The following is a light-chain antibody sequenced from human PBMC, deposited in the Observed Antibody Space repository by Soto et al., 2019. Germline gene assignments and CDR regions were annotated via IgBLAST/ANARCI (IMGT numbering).Light chain of an antibody. CDR1: QSVSSD. CDR2: GAS. Sequence: EIVMTQSPTTLSVSPGERATLSCRASQSVSSDLAWYQQKPGQAPRLLIYGASTRAIGIPARFSGSGSGTEFTLTISSLQSEDFAVYYCQQYNKWPPTFGQGTRLEIK. V-gene: IGKV3-15*01. J-gene: IGKJ5*01. CDR3: QQYNKWPPT.